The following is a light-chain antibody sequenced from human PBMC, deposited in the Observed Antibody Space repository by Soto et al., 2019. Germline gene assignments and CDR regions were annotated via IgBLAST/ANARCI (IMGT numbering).Light chain of an antibody. CDR3: QQYNSYPWT. CDR2: DVS. J-gene: IGKJ1*01. CDR1: QSISGW. V-gene: IGKV1-5*01. Sequence: DIQMTQSAATLSASVGDRVTITCRASQSISGWLAWYQQKPGKAPKLLIYDVSSLESGVPSRFSGSGYGTEFTLAISSLQPDDLATYYCQQYNSYPWTFGQGTKVDIK.